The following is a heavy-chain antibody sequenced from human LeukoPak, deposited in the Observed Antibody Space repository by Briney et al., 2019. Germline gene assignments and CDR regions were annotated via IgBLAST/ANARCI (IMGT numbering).Heavy chain of an antibody. CDR1: GFTVSSNY. CDR3: ARMKPDYDILTGHTGNKWFDP. J-gene: IGHJ5*02. CDR2: IYSGGST. D-gene: IGHD3-9*01. V-gene: IGHV3-53*01. Sequence: PGGSLRLSCAASGFTVSSNYMSWVRQAPGKGLEWVSVIYSGGSTYYADSVKGRFTISRDNSKNTLYLQMNSLRAEDTAVYYCARMKPDYDILTGHTGNKWFDPWGQGTLVTVSS.